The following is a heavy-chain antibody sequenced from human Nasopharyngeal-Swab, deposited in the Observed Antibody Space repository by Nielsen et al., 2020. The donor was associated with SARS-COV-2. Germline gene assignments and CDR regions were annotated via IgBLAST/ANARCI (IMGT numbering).Heavy chain of an antibody. V-gene: IGHV4-39*01. CDR3: AGLPSIFGVVIPAGYFDY. J-gene: IGHJ4*02. CDR1: GGSISSSSYY. Sequence: ETLSLTCTVSGGSISSSSYYWGWIRQPPGKGLEWIGSIYYSGSTYYNPSLKSRVTISVDTSKNQFSLKLSSVTAADTAVYYCAGLPSIFGVVIPAGYFDYWGQGTLVTVPS. D-gene: IGHD3-3*01. CDR2: IYYSGST.